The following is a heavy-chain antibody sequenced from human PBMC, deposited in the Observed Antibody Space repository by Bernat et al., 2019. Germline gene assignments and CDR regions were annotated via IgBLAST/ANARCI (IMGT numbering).Heavy chain of an antibody. D-gene: IGHD6-25*01. CDR1: GGSISGHY. V-gene: IGHV4-59*11. J-gene: IGHJ4*02. CDR2: VYFSGST. Sequence: QVQLSESGPGLVKPSETLSLTCTVSGGSISGHYWSWIRQPPGKGLGWIGYVYFSGSTNYNPSLKSRVTISVDTSKNKFSLRLNCVTAADTAVYYCARDNSVLNIGATGMIVVDYWGQGTLVTVSS. CDR3: ARDNSVLNIGATGMIVVDY.